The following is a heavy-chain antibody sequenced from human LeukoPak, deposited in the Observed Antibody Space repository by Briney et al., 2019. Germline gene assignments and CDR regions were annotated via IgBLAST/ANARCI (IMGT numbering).Heavy chain of an antibody. CDR2: IKQDGSEK. J-gene: IGHJ4*02. D-gene: IGHD5-12*01. CDR1: GFTLRSYW. CDR3: ARDEVGYSGYDYPPVY. Sequence: PGGSLRLSCAASGFTLRSYWMSWVRQAPGKGLEWVAKIKQDGSEKYYVDSVKGRFTIFRDNAKNSLYLQMNSLRAEDTAVYYCARDEVGYSGYDYPPVYWGQGTLVTVSS. V-gene: IGHV3-7*03.